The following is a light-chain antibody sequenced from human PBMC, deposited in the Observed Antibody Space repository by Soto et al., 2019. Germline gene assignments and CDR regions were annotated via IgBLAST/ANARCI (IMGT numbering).Light chain of an antibody. J-gene: IGKJ2*01. Sequence: EIVLTQSPSTLSLSPGERATLSCRASQTVGSSYLAGYQQRPGQTPMLLIYGASSMAPGIPDRFSGSGSGTEFTLTISRLEPEDFAVYHCQQYGSSPFTFGQGTRLEIK. CDR2: GAS. V-gene: IGKV3-20*01. CDR3: QQYGSSPFT. CDR1: QTVGSSY.